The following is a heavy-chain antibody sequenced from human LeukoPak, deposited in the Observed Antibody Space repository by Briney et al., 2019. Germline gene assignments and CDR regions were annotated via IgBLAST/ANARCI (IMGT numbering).Heavy chain of an antibody. D-gene: IGHD5-18*01. Sequence: GESLKISCEGSGYSFTSYWIGWVRQMPGKGLEWMGIIYPGDSDTRYSPSFQGQVTISADKSISTAYLQWSSLKASGTAMYYCARTDTAMVTGGWFDPWGQGTLVTVSS. J-gene: IGHJ5*02. CDR1: GYSFTSYW. V-gene: IGHV5-51*01. CDR3: ARTDTAMVTGGWFDP. CDR2: IYPGDSDT.